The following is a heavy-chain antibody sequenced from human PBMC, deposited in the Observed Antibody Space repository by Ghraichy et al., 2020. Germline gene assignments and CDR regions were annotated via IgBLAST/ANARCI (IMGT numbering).Heavy chain of an antibody. CDR2: INPNRRGT. J-gene: IGHJ5*02. D-gene: IGHD4-17*01. CDR3: ASSLGTTVTTFWFDP. V-gene: IGHV1-2*02. Sequence: MGWINPNRRGTSYQQRFQGRVTMTSDTSIGTVYMELSSLRSDDTAVYYCASSLGTTVTTFWFDPWGQGTLVTVSS.